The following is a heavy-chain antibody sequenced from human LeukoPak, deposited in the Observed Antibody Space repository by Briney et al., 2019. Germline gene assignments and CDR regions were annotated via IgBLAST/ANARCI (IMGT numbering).Heavy chain of an antibody. D-gene: IGHD3-3*01. CDR3: ARDYDFWSGHRWFDP. J-gene: IGHJ5*02. Sequence: ASVKVSCKASGYTFTGYYMHWVRQAPGQGLEWMGRINPYSGGTNYAQKFQGRVTMTRDTSISTAYMELSRLRSDDTAVYYCARDYDFWSGHRWFDPWGQGTLVTVSS. CDR2: INPYSGGT. CDR1: GYTFTGYY. V-gene: IGHV1-2*06.